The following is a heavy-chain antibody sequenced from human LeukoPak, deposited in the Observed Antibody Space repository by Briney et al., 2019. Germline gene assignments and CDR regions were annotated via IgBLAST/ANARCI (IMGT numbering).Heavy chain of an antibody. CDR3: ARANYYDTSGYSRGAFDI. CDR2: IYYSGST. D-gene: IGHD3-22*01. CDR1: GGSISSSSSY. Sequence: PSETLSLTCTVSGGSISSSSSYWGWIRQPPGKGLEWIGSIYYSGSTYYNPSLKSRVTISVDTSKNQFSLKLSSVTAADTAVYYCARANYYDTSGYSRGAFDIWGQGTMVTVSS. V-gene: IGHV4-39*01. J-gene: IGHJ3*02.